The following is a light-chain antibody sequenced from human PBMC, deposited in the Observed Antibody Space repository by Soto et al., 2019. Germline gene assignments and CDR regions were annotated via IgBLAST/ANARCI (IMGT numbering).Light chain of an antibody. CDR3: QQYGSSGT. CDR2: GAS. V-gene: IGKV3-20*01. CDR1: QSVSNNY. J-gene: IGKJ5*01. Sequence: EILLTQSPGTLSLSPWEIATLSCRASQSVSNNYLAWYQQKPGQAPRLLIYGASNRATGIPDRFSGSGSGTDFTLTISRLEPEDFAVYYCQQYGSSGTFGQGTRLEIK.